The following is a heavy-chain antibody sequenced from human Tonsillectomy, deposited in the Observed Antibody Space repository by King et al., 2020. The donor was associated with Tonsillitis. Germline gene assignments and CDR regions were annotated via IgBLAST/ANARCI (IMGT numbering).Heavy chain of an antibody. CDR1: GFTFSNYA. CDR2: ISYDGSNK. V-gene: IGHV3-30-3*01. Sequence: VQLVESGGGVVQPGRSLRLSCAASGFTFSNYAMHWVRQAPGKGLEWVAVISYDGSNKYYADSVKGRFTISRDNSKNTLYLQMNSLKTEDTAVYYCARGSYTSGWTRLMFGDYWGQGTLVTVSS. D-gene: IGHD6-19*01. CDR3: ARGSYTSGWTRLMFGDY. J-gene: IGHJ4*02.